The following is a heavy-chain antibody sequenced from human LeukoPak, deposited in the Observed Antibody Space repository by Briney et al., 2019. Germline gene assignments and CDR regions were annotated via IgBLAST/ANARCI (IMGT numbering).Heavy chain of an antibody. CDR1: GGSFSGYY. CDR2: INHSGST. V-gene: IGHV4-34*01. D-gene: IGHD2-15*01. CDR3: ARGPHCSGGSCYFNYYYYYGMDV. J-gene: IGHJ6*02. Sequence: SETLPLTCAVYGGSFSGYYWSWIRQPPGKGLEWIGEINHSGSTNYNPSLKSRVTISVDTSKNQFSPKLSSVTAADTAVYYCARGPHCSGGSCYFNYYYYYGMDVWGQGTTVTVSS.